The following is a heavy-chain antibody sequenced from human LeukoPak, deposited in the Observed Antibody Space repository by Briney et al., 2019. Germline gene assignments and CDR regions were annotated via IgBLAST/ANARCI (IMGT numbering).Heavy chain of an antibody. V-gene: IGHV4-34*01. J-gene: IGHJ4*02. Sequence: SETLSLTCAVYGGSFSGYYWSWIRQPPGKGLEWIGEINHSGSTNYNPSLKSRVTVSVDTSKNQFSLKLSSVPAANTAVYYCGVSSSSSKGSFDYWGQGTLVTVSS. D-gene: IGHD2-2*01. CDR3: GVSSSSSKGSFDY. CDR2: INHSGST. CDR1: GGSFSGYY.